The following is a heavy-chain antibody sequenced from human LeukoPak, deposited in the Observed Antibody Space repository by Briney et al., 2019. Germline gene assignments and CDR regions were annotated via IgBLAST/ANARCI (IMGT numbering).Heavy chain of an antibody. V-gene: IGHV3-15*01. CDR3: TTEGRVVVITPHSSGGGIYYYYYMDV. CDR1: GFTFSNAW. J-gene: IGHJ6*03. D-gene: IGHD3-22*01. Sequence: GGSLRLSCAASGFTFSNAWMSWVRQAPGKGLEWVGRIKSKTDGGTTDYAAPVKGRFTISRDDSKNTLYLQMNSLKTEDTAVYYCTTEGRVVVITPHSSGGGIYYYYYMDVWGKGTTVTVSS. CDR2: IKSKTDGGTT.